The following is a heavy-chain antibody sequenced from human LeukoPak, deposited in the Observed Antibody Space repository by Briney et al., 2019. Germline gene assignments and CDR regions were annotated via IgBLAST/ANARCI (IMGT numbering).Heavy chain of an antibody. CDR3: ARSSGSYYNHDY. CDR2: ISSSSSTI. D-gene: IGHD3-10*01. Sequence: GGSLRLSCAASGFSFSTYSMNWLRQAPGKGLEWVSYISSSSSTIFYADSVKGRFTVSRDNAKNSLYLQMNTLRDEDTAVYYCARSSGSYYNHDYWGQGTLVTVSS. CDR1: GFSFSTYS. J-gene: IGHJ4*02. V-gene: IGHV3-48*02.